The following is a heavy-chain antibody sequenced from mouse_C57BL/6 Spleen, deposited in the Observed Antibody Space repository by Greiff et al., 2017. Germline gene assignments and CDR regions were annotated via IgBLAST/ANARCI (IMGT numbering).Heavy chain of an antibody. Sequence: VQLQQSGTELVKPGASVKLSCKASGYTFTSYCMHWVKQRPGQGLEWIGNINPSNGGTNYNEKFKSKATLTVDKSSSTAYMQLSSLTSEDSAVYYCAKRDYNFWYFDVWGTGTTVTVSS. CDR3: AKRDYNFWYFDV. CDR1: GYTFTSYC. D-gene: IGHD2-13*01. CDR2: INPSNGGT. V-gene: IGHV1-53*01. J-gene: IGHJ1*03.